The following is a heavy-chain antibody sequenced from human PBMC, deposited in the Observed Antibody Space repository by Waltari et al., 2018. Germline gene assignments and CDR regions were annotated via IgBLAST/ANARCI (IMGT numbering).Heavy chain of an antibody. Sequence: QVQLVQSGAEVKKPGSSVKVSCKASGCTFSSYAISWVRQAPGQGLEWMGGIIPIFGTANYAQKFQGRVTITADESTSTAYMELSSLRSEDTAVYYCARGPRDHYSSQPYYYYGMDVWGQGTTVTVSS. CDR3: ARGPRDHYSSQPYYYYGMDV. CDR2: IIPIFGTA. CDR1: GCTFSSYA. J-gene: IGHJ6*02. D-gene: IGHD4-4*01. V-gene: IGHV1-69*01.